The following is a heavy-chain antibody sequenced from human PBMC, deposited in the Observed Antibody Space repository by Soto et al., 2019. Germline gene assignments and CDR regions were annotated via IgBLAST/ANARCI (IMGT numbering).Heavy chain of an antibody. J-gene: IGHJ6*02. V-gene: IGHV1-69*02. CDR3: ARARWYPHSGYYGMDV. Sequence: QVQLVQSGAEVKKPGSSVKVSCKASGGTFSSYTISWVRQAPGQGLEWMGRIIPILGIANHAQKFQGRVTITADKSTRTAYMELGSLRSEDTAVYYCARARWYPHSGYYGMDVWGQGTTVTVSS. D-gene: IGHD2-15*01. CDR2: IIPILGIA. CDR1: GGTFSSYT.